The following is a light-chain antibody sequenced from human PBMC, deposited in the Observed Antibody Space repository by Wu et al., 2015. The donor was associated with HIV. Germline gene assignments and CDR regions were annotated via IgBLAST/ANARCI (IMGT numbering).Light chain of an antibody. Sequence: DIQMTQSPSSLSASVGDRVTITCRASQSISNYLNWYQQKPGKAPKLLIYAASSLQSGVPSRFSGSGSGTDFTLTINYLQPDDFATYYCQQYKTYSPTFGGGTKVEIK. CDR2: AAS. CDR1: QSISNY. V-gene: IGKV1-39*01. CDR3: QQYKTYSPT. J-gene: IGKJ4*01.